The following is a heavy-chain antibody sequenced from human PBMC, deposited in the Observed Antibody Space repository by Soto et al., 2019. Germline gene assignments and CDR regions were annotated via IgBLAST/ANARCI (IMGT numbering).Heavy chain of an antibody. CDR3: ARSHRDNCGSPDYFDY. Sequence: SETLSLTCTVSGGSISSGGYYWSWIRQHPGKGLEWIGYIYYNGDTYYNPSLKSRVSISIDTSKNQFSLRLTSVTAADTAVYYCARSHRDNCGSPDYFDYWGQGTPVTVSS. V-gene: IGHV4-31*03. D-gene: IGHD7-27*01. CDR1: GGSISSGGYY. CDR2: IYYNGDT. J-gene: IGHJ4*02.